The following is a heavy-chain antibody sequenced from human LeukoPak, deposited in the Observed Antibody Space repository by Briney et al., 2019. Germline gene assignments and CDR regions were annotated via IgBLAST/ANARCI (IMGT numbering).Heavy chain of an antibody. Sequence: VGSLRLSCVASGFTFSSYAMSWVRQAPGKGLEWASAISGSGGSTYYADSVKGRFTISRDNSKNTLYLQMNSLRAEDTAVYYCAKPLYSSGWYVVDYWGQGTLVTVSS. V-gene: IGHV3-23*01. D-gene: IGHD6-19*01. CDR1: GFTFSSYA. CDR2: ISGSGGST. J-gene: IGHJ4*02. CDR3: AKPLYSSGWYVVDY.